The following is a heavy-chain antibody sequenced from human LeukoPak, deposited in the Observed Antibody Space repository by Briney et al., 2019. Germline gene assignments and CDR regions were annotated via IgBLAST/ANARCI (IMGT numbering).Heavy chain of an antibody. CDR1: GFTFSSYA. V-gene: IGHV3-23*01. CDR2: ISGSGGST. J-gene: IGHJ5*02. Sequence: PGGSLRLSCAASGFTFSSYAMSWVRQAPGKGLEWVSSISGSGGSTYYADSVKGRFTISRDNSKNTLYVQMNSLRAEDTAVYYCAKARGFCSGNNCYSPFDPWGQGTLVTVSS. D-gene: IGHD2-15*01. CDR3: AKARGFCSGNNCYSPFDP.